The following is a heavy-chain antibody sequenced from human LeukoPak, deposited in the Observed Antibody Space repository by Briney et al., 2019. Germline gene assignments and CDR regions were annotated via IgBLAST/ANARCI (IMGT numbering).Heavy chain of an antibody. CDR1: GFTFSSYA. D-gene: IGHD3-3*01. V-gene: IGHV3-23*01. J-gene: IGHJ4*01. Sequence: PGGSLRLSCAASGFTFSSYAMSWVRQAPGKGLEWASAISGSGGSTYYADSVKGRFTISRDNSKNTLYLQMNSLRAEDTAVYYCAKKKRITIFGVVIMGTNYFDYWGQGTLVTVSS. CDR2: ISGSGGST. CDR3: AKKKRITIFGVVIMGTNYFDY.